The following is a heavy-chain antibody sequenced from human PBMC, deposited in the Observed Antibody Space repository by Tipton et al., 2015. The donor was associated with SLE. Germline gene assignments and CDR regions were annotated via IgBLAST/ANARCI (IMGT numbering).Heavy chain of an antibody. CDR1: GGSISSYY. V-gene: IGHV4-59*08. Sequence: TLSLTCTVSGGSISSYYWSWIRQPPGKGLEWIGYIYYSGSTNYNPSLKSRVTISVDTSKNRFSLKLSSVTAADTAVYYCAGGGTAMAYWYFNLWGRGTLVTVSS. CDR3: AGGGTAMAYWYFNL. J-gene: IGHJ2*01. D-gene: IGHD5-18*01. CDR2: IYYSGST.